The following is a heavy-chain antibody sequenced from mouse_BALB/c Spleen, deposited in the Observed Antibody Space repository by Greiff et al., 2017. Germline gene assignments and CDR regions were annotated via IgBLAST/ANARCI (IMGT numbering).Heavy chain of an antibody. D-gene: IGHD1-1*01. V-gene: IGHV1S81*02. CDR2: INPSNGGT. CDR1: GYTFTSYY. CDR3: TREGCTVVATNWYFDV. J-gene: IGHJ1*01. Sequence: VQLQQSGAELVKPGASVKLSCKASGYTFTSYYMYWVKQRPGQGLEWIGEINPSNGGTNFNEKFKSKATLTVDKSSSTAYMQLSSLTSEDSAVYYCTREGCTVVATNWYFDVWGAGTTVTVSS.